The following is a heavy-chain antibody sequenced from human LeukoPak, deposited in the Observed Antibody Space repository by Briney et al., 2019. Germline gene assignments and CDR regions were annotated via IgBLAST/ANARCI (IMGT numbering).Heavy chain of an antibody. CDR3: ARDRSTVTKNWFDP. V-gene: IGHV1-2*02. D-gene: IGHD4-17*01. J-gene: IGHJ5*02. CDR2: INPNSGGT. CDR1: GDTFTGYY. Sequence: ASVSVSCKASGDTFTGYYMHWVRQAPGQGVEWMGWINPNSGGTNYAQTLQGRVTMTSDTSISTAYMELSRLRSDDTAVYYCARDRSTVTKNWFDPWGQGTLVTVSS.